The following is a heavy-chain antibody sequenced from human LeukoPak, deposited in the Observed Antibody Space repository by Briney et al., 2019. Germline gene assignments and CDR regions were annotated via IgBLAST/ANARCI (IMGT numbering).Heavy chain of an antibody. V-gene: IGHV3-74*01. Sequence: PGGSLRLSCAASGFPFSRDSMHWVRQSPGKGLVWLSRISPDGSVTNYADSVKGRFTISRDNAKNTLYLQMNSLRDEDTAVYYCASDVASKFDYWGQGTLVTFSS. CDR1: GFPFSRDS. CDR2: ISPDGSVT. J-gene: IGHJ4*02. CDR3: ASDVASKFDY.